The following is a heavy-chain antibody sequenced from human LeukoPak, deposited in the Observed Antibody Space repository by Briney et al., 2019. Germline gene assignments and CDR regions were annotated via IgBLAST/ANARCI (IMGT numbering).Heavy chain of an antibody. V-gene: IGHV3-30*04. D-gene: IGHD3-22*01. Sequence: GGSLRLSCAASGFTFSNYAMHWVRQAPGKGLEWMSVISYDGRNKYFADSVKGRFTLSRDNSKNTLYLQMNNLRAEDTAVYYCTSSLRGYDSSGYYSAAFDIWGQGTMVTVSS. CDR3: TSSLRGYDSSGYYSAAFDI. CDR2: ISYDGRNK. CDR1: GFTFSNYA. J-gene: IGHJ3*02.